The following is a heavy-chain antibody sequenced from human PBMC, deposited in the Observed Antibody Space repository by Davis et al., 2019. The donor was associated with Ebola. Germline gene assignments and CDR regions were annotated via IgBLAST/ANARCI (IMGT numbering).Heavy chain of an antibody. Sequence: GGSLRLSCVDPGPNFTNYAIHWVRQAPGKGLEWVAVISYDGRMKNYADSVKGRFSISRDNYRSSVFLQMDNLRPEDTAVYYCAKGGHVVVIVSGGNYGLGAWGPGTTVSV. V-gene: IGHV3-30*18. CDR2: ISYDGRMK. CDR3: AKGGHVVVIVSGGNYGLGA. D-gene: IGHD2-21*01. J-gene: IGHJ6*02. CDR1: GPNFTNYA.